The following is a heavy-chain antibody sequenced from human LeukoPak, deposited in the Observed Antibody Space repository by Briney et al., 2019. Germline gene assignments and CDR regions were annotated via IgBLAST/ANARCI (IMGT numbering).Heavy chain of an antibody. D-gene: IGHD3-10*01. CDR3: ARHLNYYGSGSYGAYYYYGMDV. CDR2: MYYDGST. Sequence: SETLSLTCTVSGGSISSSSYYWGWIRQPPGKGLEWIGSMYYDGSTHYNPPLESRVTMSGDTSKNQLSLRLTSVTAADTAVYYCARHLNYYGSGSYGAYYYYGMDVWGQGTTVTVSS. CDR1: GGSISSSSYY. J-gene: IGHJ6*02. V-gene: IGHV4-39*07.